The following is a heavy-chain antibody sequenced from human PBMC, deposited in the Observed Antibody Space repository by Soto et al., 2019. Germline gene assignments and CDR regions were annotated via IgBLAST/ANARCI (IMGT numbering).Heavy chain of an antibody. V-gene: IGHV3-23*01. Sequence: EVQLLESGGGLVQPGGSLRLSCAASGFTFRSYGMSWVRRATGKGLEWVSSIGGSGSTTYYADSVKGRFTISRDNSRNTLPLQMNSLRAEDTAVYYCAKIIVAGGTAFWGQGTIVTVSS. CDR1: GFTFRSYG. CDR3: AKIIVAGGTAF. D-gene: IGHD6-13*01. J-gene: IGHJ3*01. CDR2: IGGSGSTT.